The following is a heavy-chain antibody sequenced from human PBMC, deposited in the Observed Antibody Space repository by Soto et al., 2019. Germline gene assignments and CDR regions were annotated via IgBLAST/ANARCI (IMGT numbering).Heavy chain of an antibody. D-gene: IGHD4-17*01. Sequence: QVQLQESGPGLVKPSETLSLTCTVSGGSVSSGSYYWSWIRQPPGKGLEWIGYIYYSGSTNYNPSLKSRVTISVDTSKNQFSLKLSSVTAADTAVYYCARGPFEGGDYYYGMDVWGQGTTVTVSS. J-gene: IGHJ6*02. CDR1: GGSVSSGSYY. V-gene: IGHV4-61*01. CDR3: ARGPFEGGDYYYGMDV. CDR2: IYYSGST.